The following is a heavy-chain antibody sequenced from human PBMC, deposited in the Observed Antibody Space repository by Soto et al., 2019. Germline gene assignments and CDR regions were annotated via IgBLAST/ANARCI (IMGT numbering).Heavy chain of an antibody. CDR3: TRDAPGERPYYFYYYGMDV. V-gene: IGHV3-53*01. CDR2: IYSGGKT. CDR1: GLSVSTNF. J-gene: IGHJ6*02. Sequence: GGSLRLSCAASGLSVSTNFMSWVHQAPGKGLGWLAVIYSGGKTFYADSVKGRFTISKDNSKNTLSLQMNSLRAEDTAVYYCTRDAPGERPYYFYYYGMDVWGQGTTVTVSS.